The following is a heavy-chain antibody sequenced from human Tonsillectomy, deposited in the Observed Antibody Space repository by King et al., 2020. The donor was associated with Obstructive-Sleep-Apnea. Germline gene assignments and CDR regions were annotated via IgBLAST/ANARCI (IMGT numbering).Heavy chain of an antibody. J-gene: IGHJ4*02. CDR1: GFTFSSYA. CDR2: KSYDGSNK. Sequence: VQLVESGGGVVQPGRSLRLSCAASGFTFSSYAMHWVRQAPGKGLEWVAVKSYDGSNKYYADSVKGRFTISRDNSKNTLYLQMNSLRAEDTAVYYCARDRRYYDSSGYYPTAIDYWGQGTLVTVSS. V-gene: IGHV3-30*04. CDR3: ARDRRYYDSSGYYPTAIDY. D-gene: IGHD3-22*01.